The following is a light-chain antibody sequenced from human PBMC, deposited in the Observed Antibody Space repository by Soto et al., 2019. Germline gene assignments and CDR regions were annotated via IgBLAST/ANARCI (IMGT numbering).Light chain of an antibody. Sequence: DVVMTQSPLSLPVTLGQPASISCRSSRSLVYSDGNTYLNWFQQRPGQSPRRLIYKVSNRDSGVPDRFSGSGSGTDFTLKISRVEAEDVGVYYCMQGTYWPPKITFGQGTRLEIK. V-gene: IGKV2-30*01. J-gene: IGKJ5*01. CDR1: RSLVYSDGNTY. CDR2: KVS. CDR3: MQGTYWPPKIT.